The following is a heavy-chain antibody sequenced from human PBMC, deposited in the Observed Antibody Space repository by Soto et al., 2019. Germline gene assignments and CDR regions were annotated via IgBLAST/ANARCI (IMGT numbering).Heavy chain of an antibody. CDR2: IYWDDDK. V-gene: IGHV2-5*02. J-gene: IGHJ4*01. Sequence: QITLKESGPPLVRPAQTLTLTCAGFSLTTTRMGVAWIRHPPGKALEWLALIYWDDDKRYSPSLKNRLTVSTDTSTNRVVLTITNISPDDTGTYFCTHAGDFDLLSFDPGAPGTLVTVSS. D-gene: IGHD2-15*01. CDR3: THAGDFDLLSFDP. CDR1: GFSLTTTRMG.